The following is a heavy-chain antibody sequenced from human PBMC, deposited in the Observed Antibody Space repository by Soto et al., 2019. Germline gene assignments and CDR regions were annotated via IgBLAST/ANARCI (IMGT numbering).Heavy chain of an antibody. CDR2: IYPGDSDT. D-gene: IGHD1-26*01. CDR3: ARLVYDSGSYTFDAFDI. V-gene: IGHV5-51*01. Sequence: EVQLVQSGAEVKKPGESLKISCKGSGYSFTNYWIGWVRQMPGKGLEWMGIIYPGDSDTRYSPSFQGQVTISADKSISTAYLQWSSLKASDTAMYYCARLVYDSGSYTFDAFDIWGQGTMVTVS. J-gene: IGHJ3*02. CDR1: GYSFTNYW.